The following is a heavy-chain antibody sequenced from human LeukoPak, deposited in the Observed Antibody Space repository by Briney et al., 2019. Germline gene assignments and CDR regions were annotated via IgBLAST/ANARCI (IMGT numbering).Heavy chain of an antibody. CDR3: AKDVVASATNSFGY. V-gene: IGHV3-9*01. D-gene: IGHD2-2*01. J-gene: IGHJ4*02. CDR1: GFPFDDYA. Sequence: VTLSCGASGFPFDDYAMHWARQARGKGLEGVSNIIWCSGYIGYAHSVKGRHTISKDNAKNSLYLKMNSLRVEDTALYYCAKDVVASATNSFGYWGQGTLVTVSS. CDR2: IIWCSGYI.